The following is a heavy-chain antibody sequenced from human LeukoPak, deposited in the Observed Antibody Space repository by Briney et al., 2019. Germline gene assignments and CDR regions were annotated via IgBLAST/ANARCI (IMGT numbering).Heavy chain of an antibody. CDR2: INHSGST. V-gene: IGHV4-34*01. D-gene: IGHD7-27*01. CDR1: GGSFSGYY. Sequence: PSETLSLTCAVYGGSFSGYYWSWIRQPPGKGLEWIGEINHSGSTNYNPSLKSRVTISVDTSKNQFSLKLSSVTAADTAVYYCANLTGDLNYWGQGTLVTVSS. CDR3: ANLTGDLNY. J-gene: IGHJ4*02.